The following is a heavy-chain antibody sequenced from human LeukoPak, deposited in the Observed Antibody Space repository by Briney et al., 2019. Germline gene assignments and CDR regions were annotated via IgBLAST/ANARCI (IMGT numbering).Heavy chain of an antibody. V-gene: IGHV1-2*02. CDR3: ARVKRVLRFLEWLPYFDY. J-gene: IGHJ4*02. Sequence: GASVKVSCKASGYTSTGYYMHWVRQAPGQGLEWMGWINPNSGGTNYAQKFQGRVTMTRDTSISTAYMELSRLRSDDTAVYYCARVKRVLRFLEWLPYFDYWGQGTLVTVSS. CDR2: INPNSGGT. CDR1: GYTSTGYY. D-gene: IGHD3-3*01.